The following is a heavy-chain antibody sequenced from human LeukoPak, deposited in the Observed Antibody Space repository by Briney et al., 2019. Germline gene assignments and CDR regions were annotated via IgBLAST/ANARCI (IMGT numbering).Heavy chain of an antibody. CDR1: GYTFTSYY. J-gene: IGHJ3*02. CDR3: AKSSTHRYNWKSGLLHDTFDI. CDR2: ISGYNGHT. Sequence: GASVKVSCKASGYTFTSYYMHWVRQAPGQGLEWMGWISGYNGHTNYAQKLQGRVTMTTDKSTSTAYMELRSLRSDDTAVYYCAKSSTHRYNWKSGLLHDTFDIWGQGTMVTVSS. V-gene: IGHV1-18*04. D-gene: IGHD1-20*01.